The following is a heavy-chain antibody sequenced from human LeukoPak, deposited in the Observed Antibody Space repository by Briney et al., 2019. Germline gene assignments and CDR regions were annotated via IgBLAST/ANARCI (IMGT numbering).Heavy chain of an antibody. CDR1: GYTFTGYY. Sequence: GASVKVSCKASGYTFTGYYMHWVRQAPGQGLEWMGWINPNSGGTNYAQKFQGRVTMTRDTSISTAYMELSRLRSDDTAVYYCARWLLLWFGEPRRGAAAGTEFDYWGQGTLVTVSS. CDR3: ARWLLLWFGEPRRGAAAGTEFDY. V-gene: IGHV1-2*02. CDR2: INPNSGGT. J-gene: IGHJ4*02. D-gene: IGHD3-10*01.